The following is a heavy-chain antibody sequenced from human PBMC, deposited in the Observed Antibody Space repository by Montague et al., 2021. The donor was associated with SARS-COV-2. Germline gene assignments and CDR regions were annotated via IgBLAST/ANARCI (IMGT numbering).Heavy chain of an antibody. CDR3: ARQERIVVVVAAARGWFDP. CDR1: GGSISSGDYY. Sequence: SETLSLTCTVSGGSISSGDYYWSWIRQPPGKGLEWIGSIYYSGSTYYNPSLKSRVTISVDTSKNQFSLKLCSVTAADTAVYCCARQERIVVVVAAARGWFDPWGQGTLVTVSS. CDR2: IYYSGST. J-gene: IGHJ5*02. V-gene: IGHV4-39*01. D-gene: IGHD2-15*01.